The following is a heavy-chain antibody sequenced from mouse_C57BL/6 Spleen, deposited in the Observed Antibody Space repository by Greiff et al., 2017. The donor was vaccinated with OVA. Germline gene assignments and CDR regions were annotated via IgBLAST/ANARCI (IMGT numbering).Heavy chain of an antibody. CDR2: ISSGSSTI. Sequence: EVQVVESGGGLVKPGGSLKLSCAASGFTFSDYGMHWVRQAPEKGLEWVAYISSGSSTIYYADTVKGRFTISRDNAKNTLFLQMTSLRSEDTAMYYCARDYDYAWFAYWGQGTLVTVSA. V-gene: IGHV5-17*01. CDR3: ARDYDYAWFAY. J-gene: IGHJ3*01. CDR1: GFTFSDYG. D-gene: IGHD2-4*01.